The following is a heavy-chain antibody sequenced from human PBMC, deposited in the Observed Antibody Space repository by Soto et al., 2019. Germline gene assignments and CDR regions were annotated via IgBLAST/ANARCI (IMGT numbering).Heavy chain of an antibody. Sequence: SETLSLTCAVYGGSFSGYYWSWIRQPPGKGLEWIGEINHSGSTNYNPSLKSRVTISVDTSKNQFSLKLSSVTAADTAVYYCARGDIVVVPAAIGVLDYYYYYYMDGWGKGTTVTVAS. CDR3: ARGDIVVVPAAIGVLDYYYYYYMDG. CDR2: INHSGST. J-gene: IGHJ6*03. D-gene: IGHD2-2*01. V-gene: IGHV4-34*01. CDR1: GGSFSGYY.